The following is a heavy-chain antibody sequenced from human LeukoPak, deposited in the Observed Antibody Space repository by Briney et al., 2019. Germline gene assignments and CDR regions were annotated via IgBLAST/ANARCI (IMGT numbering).Heavy chain of an antibody. D-gene: IGHD3-22*01. CDR3: ARDIYYESSGYYYSDY. J-gene: IGHJ4*02. CDR2: SGGST. CDR1: GFTVSSNY. V-gene: IGHV3-53*01. Sequence: PGGSLRLSCAASGFTVSSNYMSWVRQAPGKGLEWVSYSGGSTYYADSVKGRFTIFRDNSKNTLYLQMNSLGAEDTAVYYCARDIYYESSGYYYSDYWGQGALVTVSS.